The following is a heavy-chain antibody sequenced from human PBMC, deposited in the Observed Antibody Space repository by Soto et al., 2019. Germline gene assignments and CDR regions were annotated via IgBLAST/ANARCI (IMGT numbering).Heavy chain of an antibody. D-gene: IGHD2-2*01. Sequence: SETLSLTCAVYGGSFSGYYWSWIRQPPGKGLEWIGEINHSGSTNYNPSLKSRVTISVDTSKNQFSLKLSSVTAADTAVYYCARPRANCSSTSCYDFDYWGQGTLVTVS. CDR2: INHSGST. J-gene: IGHJ4*02. V-gene: IGHV4-34*01. CDR3: ARPRANCSSTSCYDFDY. CDR1: GGSFSGYY.